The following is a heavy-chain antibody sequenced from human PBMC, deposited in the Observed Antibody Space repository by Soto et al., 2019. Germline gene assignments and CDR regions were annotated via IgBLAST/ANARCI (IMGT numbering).Heavy chain of an antibody. CDR2: IYYSGST. CDR3: AILHGYCISSSCHGHYAMDV. D-gene: IGHD2-2*01. V-gene: IGHV4-59*08. Sequence: SHTLPLTCTVSGGSLSSYYWSWIRQPPGKGLEWIGYIYYSGSTNYNPSLKSRVTISVDTSKNQFSLKVTSVTAADTAVYYCAILHGYCISSSCHGHYAMDVWGQGTTVNVSS. CDR1: GGSLSSYY. J-gene: IGHJ6*02.